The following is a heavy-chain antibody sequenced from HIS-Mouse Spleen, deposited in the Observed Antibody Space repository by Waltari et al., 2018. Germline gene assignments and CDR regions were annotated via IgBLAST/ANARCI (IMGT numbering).Heavy chain of an antibody. CDR1: GGSISIYY. D-gene: IGHD1-26*01. Sequence: QVQLQESGPGLEKPSETLSLTCTVSGGSISIYYWSWIRQPPGKGLEWIGYIYYSGSTNYNPSLKSRITISVDTSKNQFSLKLSSVTAADTAVYYCARGLVAAGIFDYWGQGTLVTVSS. CDR2: IYYSGST. J-gene: IGHJ4*02. V-gene: IGHV4-59*01. CDR3: ARGLVAAGIFDY.